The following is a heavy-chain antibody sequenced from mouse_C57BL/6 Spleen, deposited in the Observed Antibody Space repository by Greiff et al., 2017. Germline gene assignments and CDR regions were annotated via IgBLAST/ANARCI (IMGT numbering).Heavy chain of an antibody. D-gene: IGHD1-1*01. CDR3: ARSPTDPGDY. Sequence: VKLQQPGAELVKPGASVKMSCKASGYTFTSYWITWVKQRPGQGLEWIGDIYPGSGSTNYNEKCKGKATLTVDTSSSTAYMQLSSLTSEDSAVYYCARSPTDPGDYWGQGTTLTVSS. V-gene: IGHV1-55*01. CDR1: GYTFTSYW. CDR2: IYPGSGST. J-gene: IGHJ2*01.